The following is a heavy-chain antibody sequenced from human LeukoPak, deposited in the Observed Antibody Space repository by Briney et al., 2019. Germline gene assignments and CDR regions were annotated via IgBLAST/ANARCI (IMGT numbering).Heavy chain of an antibody. J-gene: IGHJ4*02. CDR2: ISYDGSNK. CDR3: TSLTKGDFDY. V-gene: IGHV3-30*04. Sequence: GRSLRLSCAASGFTFSSYAMHWVRQAPGKGLEWVAVISYDGSNKYYADSVKGRFTISRDNSKNTRYLQMNSLRAEDTAVYYCTSLTKGDFDYWGQGTLVTVSS. CDR1: GFTFSSYA. D-gene: IGHD3-9*01.